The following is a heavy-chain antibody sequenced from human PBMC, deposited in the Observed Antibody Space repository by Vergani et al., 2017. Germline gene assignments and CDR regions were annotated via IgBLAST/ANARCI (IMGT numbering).Heavy chain of an antibody. V-gene: IGHV3-48*01. Sequence: QLVESGGGWVQPGGSLRLSCVVSGFDFSSYIMNWVRQAPGKGLEWVSFVSDGTKSQSYAESVKGRFTISRDSAKNSLYLQMDSLRAEDTAVYYCAREYSSTSGRAFDFWGKGTKVTVSS. J-gene: IGHJ3*01. CDR1: GFDFSSYI. D-gene: IGHD2-2*01. CDR3: AREYSSTSGRAFDF. CDR2: VSDGTKSQ.